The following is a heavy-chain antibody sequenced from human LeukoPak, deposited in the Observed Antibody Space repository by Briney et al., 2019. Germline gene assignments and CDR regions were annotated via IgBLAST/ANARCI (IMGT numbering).Heavy chain of an antibody. CDR2: IYSDNT. CDR3: ARDQPLLYPFDY. CDR1: GFTVSSNS. J-gene: IGHJ4*02. Sequence: GGSLRLSCTVSGFTVSSNSMSWVRQAPGKGLEWVSFIYSDNTHYSDSVRGRFTISRDNSKNTLYLQMNSLRAEDTAVYYCARDQPLLYPFDYWGQGTLVTVSS. V-gene: IGHV3-53*01. D-gene: IGHD2-2*02.